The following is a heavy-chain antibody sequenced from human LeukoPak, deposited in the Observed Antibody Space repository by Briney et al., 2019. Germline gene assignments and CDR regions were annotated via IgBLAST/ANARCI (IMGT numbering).Heavy chain of an antibody. Sequence: PSETLSLTCAVYGGSFSGYYWSSIRQPPGKGLEWIGEINHSGSTNYNPSLKSRVTISVDTSKNQFSLKLSSVTAADTAVYYCARGLGSRGWYYYGMDVWGQGTTVTVSS. J-gene: IGHJ6*02. CDR2: INHSGST. CDR3: ARGLGSRGWYYYGMDV. CDR1: GGSFSGYY. V-gene: IGHV4-34*01. D-gene: IGHD6-19*01.